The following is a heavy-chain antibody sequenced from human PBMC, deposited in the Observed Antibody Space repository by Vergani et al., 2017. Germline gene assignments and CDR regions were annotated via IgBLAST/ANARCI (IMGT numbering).Heavy chain of an antibody. CDR2: INPNSGGT. CDR1: GYTFTGYY. CDR3: ARGEGVVVPAAMVVSPGYYGMDV. V-gene: IGHV1-2*02. D-gene: IGHD2-2*01. Sequence: QVQLVQSGAEVKKPGASVKVSCKASGYTFTGYYMHWVRQAPGQGLEWMGWINPNSGGTNYAQKFQGRVTMTRDTSISTAYMELGRLRSDDTAVYYCARGEGVVVPAAMVVSPGYYGMDVWGQGTTVTVSS. J-gene: IGHJ6*02.